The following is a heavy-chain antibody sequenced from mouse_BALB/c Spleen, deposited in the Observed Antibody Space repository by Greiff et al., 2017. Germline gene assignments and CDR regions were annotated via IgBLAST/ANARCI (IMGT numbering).Heavy chain of an antibody. D-gene: IGHD2-1*01. CDR1: GFTFSSYT. Sequence: EVQLVESGGGLVQPGGSLKLSCAASGFTFSSYTMSWVRQTPEKRLEWVAYISNGGGSTYYPDTVKGRFTISRDNAKNTLYLQMSSLTSEDTAMYYCARQRGLWYDFDYWGQGTTLTVSA. V-gene: IGHV5-12-2*01. CDR2: ISNGGGST. J-gene: IGHJ2*01. CDR3: ARQRGLWYDFDY.